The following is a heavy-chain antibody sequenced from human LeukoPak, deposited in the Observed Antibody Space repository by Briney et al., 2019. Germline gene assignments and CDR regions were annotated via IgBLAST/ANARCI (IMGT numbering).Heavy chain of an antibody. V-gene: IGHV3-21*04. CDR3: AKSQLRYCSGGSCFDAFDI. Sequence: GGSLRLSCAASGFTFSSYTMNWVRQAPGKGLEWVSSISSSSSYIYYADSLKGRFTISRDNAKTSLYLQMHSLRAEDTALYYCAKSQLRYCSGGSCFDAFDIWGQGTMVTVSS. D-gene: IGHD2-15*01. CDR2: ISSSSSYI. CDR1: GFTFSSYT. J-gene: IGHJ3*02.